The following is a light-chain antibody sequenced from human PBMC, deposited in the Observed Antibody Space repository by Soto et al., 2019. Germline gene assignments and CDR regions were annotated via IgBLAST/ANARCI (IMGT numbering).Light chain of an antibody. CDR3: QKYTRAPWT. Sequence: DIQMTQSPSSLSASVGDRVTITCRASQGISSFLAWYQQKPGKVPKLLIYAASTLQSGVPSRFSGRGSGTDFTLTIISLQPEDVATYYCQKYTRAPWTFGQGTKVEIK. CDR2: AAS. J-gene: IGKJ1*01. CDR1: QGISSF. V-gene: IGKV1-27*01.